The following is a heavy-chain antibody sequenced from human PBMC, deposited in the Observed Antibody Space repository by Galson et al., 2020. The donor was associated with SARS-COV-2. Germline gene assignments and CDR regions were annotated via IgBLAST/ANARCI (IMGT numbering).Heavy chain of an antibody. D-gene: IGHD3-10*01. V-gene: IGHV5-51*01. Sequence: GESLKISCKGSGYTFTNYWIAWVRQMPGKGLEWMGIIYPEDSDTRYSPSFEGQVTISADKSISTAYLQWSSLKASDTAMYYCAIPGNLVRGPRGYCDVWGRGTLVTVSS. CDR1: GYTFTNYW. CDR2: IYPEDSDT. CDR3: AIPGNLVRGPRGYCDV. J-gene: IGHJ2*01.